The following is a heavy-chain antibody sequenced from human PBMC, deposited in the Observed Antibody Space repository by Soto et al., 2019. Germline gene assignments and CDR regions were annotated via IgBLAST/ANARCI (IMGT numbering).Heavy chain of an antibody. Sequence: GASVKVSCKASGYTFTSYGISWVRQAPEQRLEWMGWISAYNGNTNYAQKLQGRVTMTTDTATSTAYMELRSLSSDDTAVYYCARDGSGYGYGDDEGTGNWFDPWGQGTLVTVSS. D-gene: IGHD5-12*01. CDR3: ARDGSGYGYGDDEGTGNWFDP. V-gene: IGHV1-18*01. CDR1: GYTFTSYG. CDR2: ISAYNGNT. J-gene: IGHJ5*02.